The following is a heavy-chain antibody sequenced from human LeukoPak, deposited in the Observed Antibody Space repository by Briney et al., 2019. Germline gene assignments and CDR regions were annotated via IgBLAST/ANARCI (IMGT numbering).Heavy chain of an antibody. D-gene: IGHD3-22*01. Sequence: SETLSLTCAVYGGSFSGYYWSWIRQPPGKGLEWIGEINHSGSTNYNPSLKSRVTISVDTSKNQFFLKLSSVTAADTAVYYCARLPYYYDSSGYYYFSFDYWGQGTLVTVSS. CDR1: GGSFSGYY. CDR2: INHSGST. J-gene: IGHJ4*02. CDR3: ARLPYYYDSSGYYYFSFDY. V-gene: IGHV4-34*01.